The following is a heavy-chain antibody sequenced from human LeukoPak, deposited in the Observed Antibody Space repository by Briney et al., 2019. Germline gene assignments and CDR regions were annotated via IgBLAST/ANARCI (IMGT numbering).Heavy chain of an antibody. CDR2: INTDGSRT. D-gene: IGHD3-16*02. V-gene: IGHV3-74*01. CDR3: ARGLGGSYPFDC. Sequence: GGSLRLSCAASGFTFSNYWMDWVRQAPGKGLVWVSRINTDGSRTTYADSVKGRFTISGDNAKNTLYLQMNSLRADDTAVYFCARGLGGSYPFDCWGQGALVTVSS. CDR1: GFTFSNYW. J-gene: IGHJ4*02.